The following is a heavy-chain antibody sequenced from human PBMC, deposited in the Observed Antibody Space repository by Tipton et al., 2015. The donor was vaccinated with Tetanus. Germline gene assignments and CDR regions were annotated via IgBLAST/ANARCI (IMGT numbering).Heavy chain of an antibody. D-gene: IGHD1-26*01. CDR3: ARDQARGARGWNYFDF. V-gene: IGHV4-31*03. CDR2: IYSSGGT. J-gene: IGHJ4*02. Sequence: TLSLTCSVSGVSISGGRYYWSWIRQRPGKGLEWIGDIYSSGGTYTDPSLKGRVTISVDTSKNQFSLRVNSGTAAGTAVYYCARDQARGARGWNYFDFWAWEPWSPSPQ. CDR1: GVSISGGRYY.